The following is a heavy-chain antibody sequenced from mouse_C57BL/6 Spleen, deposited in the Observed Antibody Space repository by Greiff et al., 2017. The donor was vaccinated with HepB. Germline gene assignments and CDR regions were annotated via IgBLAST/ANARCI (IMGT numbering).Heavy chain of an antibody. V-gene: IGHV1-80*01. D-gene: IGHD1-1*01. CDR2: IYPGDGDT. Sequence: QVQLKESGAELVKPGASVKISCKASGYAFSSYWMNWVKQRPGKGLEWIGQIYPGDGDTNYNGKFKGKATLTADKSSSTAYMQLSSLTSEDSAVYFCARRGYYGSSSAWFAYWGQGTLVTVSA. CDR3: ARRGYYGSSSAWFAY. CDR1: GYAFSSYW. J-gene: IGHJ3*01.